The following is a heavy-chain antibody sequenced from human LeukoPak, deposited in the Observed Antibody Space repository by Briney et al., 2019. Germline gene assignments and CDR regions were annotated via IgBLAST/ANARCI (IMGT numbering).Heavy chain of an antibody. Sequence: PGGSLRPPCAASGFTFSDYHMSWIRQAPGKGLEWVSYMSSSGTTIHYADSVKGRFTISRDNAKKSLFLQMNSLRADDTAVYYCARDGAFDFWGQGTMVTVSS. CDR3: ARDGAFDF. J-gene: IGHJ3*01. CDR2: MSSSGTTI. V-gene: IGHV3-11*04. CDR1: GFTFSDYH.